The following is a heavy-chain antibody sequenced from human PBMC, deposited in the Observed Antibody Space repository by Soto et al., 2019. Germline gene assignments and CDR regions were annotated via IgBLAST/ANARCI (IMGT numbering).Heavy chain of an antibody. V-gene: IGHV5-51*03. CDR2: IYPGDSKT. CDR1: GDTFSGYW. J-gene: IGHJ2*01. Sequence: EVQLVQSGAEVKKPGESLKISCKGSGDTFSGYWIGWVRQMPGQGLELMGIIYPGDSKTKYSPSFQGQVYLSADKSVSIVFVQWSSLRPSDTAMYYCASLLRGSSPERWGRGTLVTVSS. CDR3: ASLLRGSSPER. D-gene: IGHD3-10*01.